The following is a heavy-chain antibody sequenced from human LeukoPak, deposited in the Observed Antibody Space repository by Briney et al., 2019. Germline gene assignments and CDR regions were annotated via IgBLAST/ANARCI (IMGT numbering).Heavy chain of an antibody. J-gene: IGHJ4*02. CDR1: GFTFSSYS. Sequence: GGSLRLSCAASGFTFSSYSMNWVRQAPGKGLEWVSSISSSSSYIYYADSVKGRFTISRDNAKNTLYLQMNSLRAEDTAVYYCAKDDGWVQYANWGQGTLVTVSS. CDR3: AKDDGWVQYAN. V-gene: IGHV3-21*04. CDR2: ISSSSSYI. D-gene: IGHD5-24*01.